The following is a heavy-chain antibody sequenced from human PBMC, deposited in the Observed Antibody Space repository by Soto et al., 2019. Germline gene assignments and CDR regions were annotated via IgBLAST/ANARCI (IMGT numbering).Heavy chain of an antibody. Sequence: SGPTLVNPTQTLTLTCTFSGFSLSTSGMCVSWIRQPPGKALEWLALIDWDDDKYYSTSLKTRLTISKDTSKNQVVLTMTNMDPADTATYYCARTPSLCYDSSGYPKWVFYDWGQGTLVPVSS. D-gene: IGHD3-22*01. CDR3: ARTPSLCYDSSGYPKWVFYD. V-gene: IGHV2-70*01. J-gene: IGHJ4*02. CDR2: IDWDDDK. CDR1: GFSLSTSGMC.